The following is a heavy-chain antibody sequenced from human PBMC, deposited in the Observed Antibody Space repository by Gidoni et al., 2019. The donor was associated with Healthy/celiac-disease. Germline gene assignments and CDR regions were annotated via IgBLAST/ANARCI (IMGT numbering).Heavy chain of an antibody. D-gene: IGHD3-22*01. V-gene: IGHV4-39*01. Sequence: QLQLQESGPGLVKPSATLSLTCTVSGGSISSSSYYWGWIRQPPGKGLEWSGSIYYSGSTYYNPSLKSRVTISVDTSKNQFSLKLSSVTAADTAVYYCAEMVIGFGHFDYWGQGTLVTVSS. CDR2: IYYSGST. J-gene: IGHJ4*02. CDR1: GGSISSSSYY. CDR3: AEMVIGFGHFDY.